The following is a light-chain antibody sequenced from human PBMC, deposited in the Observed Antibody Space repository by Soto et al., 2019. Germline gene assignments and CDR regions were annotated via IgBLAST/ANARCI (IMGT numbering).Light chain of an antibody. J-gene: IGKJ3*01. Sequence: DIQMTQSPTPLSASVGDRVTITCRASQDIRNFVAWYQQKPGKAPKLLIYAASTLQSGVPSRFSGSGSGTDFTLTINRLQPEDVATYSCQKYSSVPVFGPGTKVEIK. CDR1: QDIRNF. CDR3: QKYSSVPV. CDR2: AAS. V-gene: IGKV1-27*01.